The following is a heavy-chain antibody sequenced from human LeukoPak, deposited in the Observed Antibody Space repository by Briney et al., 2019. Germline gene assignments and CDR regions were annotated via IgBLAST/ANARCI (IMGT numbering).Heavy chain of an antibody. Sequence: ASVKVSCKASGYTFTTYGLGWVRQAPGQGLEWMGWISVYNANTNYAQRLQDRVTMTTDTSTSTAYMELRSLRFDDTAVYYCARIPSIRFLEWLYYFDYWGQGTLVTVPS. D-gene: IGHD3-3*01. CDR2: ISVYNANT. V-gene: IGHV1-18*01. CDR3: ARIPSIRFLEWLYYFDY. CDR1: GYTFTTYG. J-gene: IGHJ4*02.